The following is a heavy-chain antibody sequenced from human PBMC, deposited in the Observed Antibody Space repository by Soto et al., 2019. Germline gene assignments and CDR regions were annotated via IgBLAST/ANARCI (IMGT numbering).Heavy chain of an antibody. J-gene: IGHJ4*02. CDR1: GFTISSYW. CDR2: IKQDGSKK. Sequence: GGSLRLSCAASGFTISSYWMSWVRQAQKKGRERVANIKQDGSKKYYVDSVKGRFNITRDNAKNSRYLQMNGLGAEDTVVYYCASVGYYDFWSGSGATVGVYFDFWGQGTLVTVSS. D-gene: IGHD3-3*01. CDR3: ASVGYYDFWSGSGATVGVYFDF. V-gene: IGHV3-7*01.